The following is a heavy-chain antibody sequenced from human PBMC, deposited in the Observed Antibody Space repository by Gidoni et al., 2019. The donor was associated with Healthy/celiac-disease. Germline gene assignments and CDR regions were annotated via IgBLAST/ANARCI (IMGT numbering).Heavy chain of an antibody. Sequence: QVQLVQSGAEVKKPGASVKVSCKASGYPFTRYYMHWVRQAPGHGLEWMGILNPSGGSRSYAQKFQGRVTMTRDTTTSTVYMELSSLRSEDTAVYYCAREGVSYSSSHTIAIDYWGQGTLVTVSS. J-gene: IGHJ4*02. V-gene: IGHV1-46*01. D-gene: IGHD6-6*01. CDR2: LNPSGGSR. CDR1: GYPFTRYY. CDR3: AREGVSYSSSHTIAIDY.